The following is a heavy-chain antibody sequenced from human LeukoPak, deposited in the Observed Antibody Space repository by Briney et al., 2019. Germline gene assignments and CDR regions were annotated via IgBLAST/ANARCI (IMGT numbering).Heavy chain of an antibody. D-gene: IGHD6-13*01. CDR2: IYHSGST. Sequence: PSETLSLTRGFSGYLLRSGYHRGWIRQPPGEGLEGIGSIYHSGSTYYNPSLKSRVTISVDTSKNQFSLKLSSVTAADTAVYYCARRSSSWFPFDCWGQGTLVTVSS. CDR1: GYLLRSGYH. J-gene: IGHJ4*02. V-gene: IGHV4-38-2*01. CDR3: ARRSSSWFPFDC.